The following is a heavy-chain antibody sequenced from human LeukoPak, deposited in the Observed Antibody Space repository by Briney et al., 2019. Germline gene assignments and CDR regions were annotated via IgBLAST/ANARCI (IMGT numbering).Heavy chain of an antibody. CDR3: ARVTLAYYFDY. CDR1: GFTFSSYA. Sequence: PGGSLRLSCAASGFTFSSYAMSWVRQAPGKGLEWVSAISGSGGSTYNADSVKGRFTVSRDNSKNALYLQMNSLRAEDTAVYYCARVTLAYYFDYWGQGTLVTVSS. V-gene: IGHV3-23*01. CDR2: ISGSGGST. D-gene: IGHD4-23*01. J-gene: IGHJ4*02.